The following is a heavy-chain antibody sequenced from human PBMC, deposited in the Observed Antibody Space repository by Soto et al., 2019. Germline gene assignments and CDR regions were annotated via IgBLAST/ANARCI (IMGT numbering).Heavy chain of an antibody. CDR2: IYYSGST. V-gene: IGHV4-59*08. CDR1: GGSIISHY. D-gene: IGHD3-10*01. CDR3: ARHRAEQTCGHGLDV. J-gene: IGHJ6*02. Sequence: QVQLQESGPGLVKPSETLSLTCTVSGGSIISHYWSWIRQPPGKGLEWIGYIYYSGSTNYNPSLMSRVTISVDTSQNQFSLKLTSVTAAHTALYYCARHRAEQTCGHGLDVWGQGTTVTVSS.